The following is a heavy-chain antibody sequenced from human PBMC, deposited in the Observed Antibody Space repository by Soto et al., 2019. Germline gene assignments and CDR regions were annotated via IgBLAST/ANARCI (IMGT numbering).Heavy chain of an antibody. V-gene: IGHV1-69*13. Sequence: VASVKVSCKASGGTFSSYAISWVRQAPGQGLEWMGGIIPIFGTANYAQKFQGGVTITADESTSTAYMELSSLRSEDTAVYYCARDRVGEPPESAFDIWGQGTMVTVSS. CDR2: IIPIFGTA. CDR3: ARDRVGEPPESAFDI. D-gene: IGHD3-10*01. CDR1: GGTFSSYA. J-gene: IGHJ3*02.